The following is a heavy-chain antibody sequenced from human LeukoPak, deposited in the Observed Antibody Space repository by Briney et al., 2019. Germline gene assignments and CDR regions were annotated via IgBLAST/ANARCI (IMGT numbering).Heavy chain of an antibody. CDR2: ISGSGGGT. V-gene: IGHV3-23*01. CDR3: AKAARRFLRYYFDY. Sequence: GGSLRLSCAASGFTFSSYAMSWVRQAPGKGLEWVLAISGSGGGTYYADSVKGRFTISRVNSKNTLYLQMNSLRAEDTAVYYCAKAARRFLRYYFDYWGQGTLVTVSS. J-gene: IGHJ4*02. D-gene: IGHD3-3*01. CDR1: GFTFSSYA.